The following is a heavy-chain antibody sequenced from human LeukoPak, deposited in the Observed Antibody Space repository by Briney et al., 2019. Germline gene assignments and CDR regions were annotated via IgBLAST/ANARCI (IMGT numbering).Heavy chain of an antibody. Sequence: PGGSLRLSCAASGFTFSDYYMSWIRQAPGKGLEWVSYISSSGSTIYYADSVKGRFTISRDNAKNSLYLQMNSLRAEDTAVYYCARDWRAREQWLVRTFNGMDVWGQGTTVTVSS. J-gene: IGHJ6*02. D-gene: IGHD6-19*01. V-gene: IGHV3-11*01. CDR3: ARDWRAREQWLVRTFNGMDV. CDR1: GFTFSDYY. CDR2: ISSSGSTI.